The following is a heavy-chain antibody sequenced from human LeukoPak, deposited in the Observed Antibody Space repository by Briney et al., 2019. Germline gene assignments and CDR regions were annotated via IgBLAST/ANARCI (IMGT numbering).Heavy chain of an antibody. D-gene: IGHD6-19*01. Sequence: PGGSLRLSCAASGFTFDDYAMHWVRQAPGKGLEWVSLISWDGGSTYYADSVKGRFTISRDNSKNSLYLQMNSLRAEDTALYYCAKDFYSSGWTIDYWGQGTLVTVSS. CDR1: GFTFDDYA. CDR2: ISWDGGST. V-gene: IGHV3-43D*03. CDR3: AKDFYSSGWTIDY. J-gene: IGHJ4*02.